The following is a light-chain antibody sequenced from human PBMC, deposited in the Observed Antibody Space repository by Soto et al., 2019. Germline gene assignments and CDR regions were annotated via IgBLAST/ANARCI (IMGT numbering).Light chain of an antibody. V-gene: IGLV2-11*01. CDR1: SSDVGGYNY. J-gene: IGLJ1*01. Sequence: QSALTQPRSVSGSPGQSVTISCTGTSSDVGGYNYVSWYQQHPGKAPKLMIYDVRKWPSGVPDRFSGSKSGNTASLTISGLQAEDEADYYCCSYAGSYTYVFGTGTKVTVI. CDR3: CSYAGSYTYV. CDR2: DVR.